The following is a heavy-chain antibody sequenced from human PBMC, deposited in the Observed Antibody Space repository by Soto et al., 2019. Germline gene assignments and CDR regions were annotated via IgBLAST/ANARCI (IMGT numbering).Heavy chain of an antibody. CDR3: AKDPAGNGAYEGLFDF. CDR1: GFTFSTFS. D-gene: IGHD1-1*01. Sequence: VQLLESGGGLVQPGGSLRLSCEASGFTFSTFSMSWVRQSPGKGLEWVSAITGSGDYTYYADPVKGRFTLSRDNSKNTLYLQMNSLGVDDTAIYFCAKDPAGNGAYEGLFDFWGQGTLVTVSS. V-gene: IGHV3-23*01. J-gene: IGHJ4*02. CDR2: ITGSGDYT.